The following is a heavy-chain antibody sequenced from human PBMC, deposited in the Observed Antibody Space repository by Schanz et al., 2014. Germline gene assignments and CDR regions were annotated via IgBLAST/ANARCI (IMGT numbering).Heavy chain of an antibody. CDR2: ISWNSGTI. Sequence: EVQLLESGGGLVEPGGSLRLSCAASGFTFSSYAMSWVRQAPGKGLEWVPVISWNSGTIGYADSVKGRFTISRDSAKNSLYLQMNSLRPEDTALYYCAKGSRSGSKVMDVWGKGTTVTDSS. D-gene: IGHD3-10*01. CDR1: GFTFSSYA. CDR3: AKGSRSGSKVMDV. V-gene: IGHV3-9*01. J-gene: IGHJ6*03.